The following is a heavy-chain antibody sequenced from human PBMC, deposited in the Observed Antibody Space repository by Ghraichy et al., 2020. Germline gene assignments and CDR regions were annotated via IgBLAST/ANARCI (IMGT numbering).Heavy chain of an antibody. Sequence: SETLSLTCTVSGGSISSSSYYWGWIRQPPGKGLEWIGSIYYSGSTYYNPSLKSRVTISVDTSKNQFSLKLSSVTAADTAVYYCARLTYYYDSRAFDSWGQGTLVTVSS. CDR2: IYYSGST. D-gene: IGHD3-22*01. V-gene: IGHV4-39*01. CDR1: GGSISSSSYY. CDR3: ARLTYYYDSRAFDS. J-gene: IGHJ4*02.